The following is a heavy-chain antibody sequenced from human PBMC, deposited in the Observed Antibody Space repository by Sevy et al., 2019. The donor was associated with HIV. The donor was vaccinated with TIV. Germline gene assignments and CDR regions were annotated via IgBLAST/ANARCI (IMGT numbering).Heavy chain of an antibody. V-gene: IGHV1-24*01. CDR3: ATAPGRVTNFHAFDI. CDR1: GYTLTELS. CDR2: FDPEDGET. D-gene: IGHD1-1*01. J-gene: IGHJ3*02. Sequence: ASVKVSCKVSGYTLTELSMHWVRQAPGKGLEWMGGFDPEDGETIYAQKFQGRVTMTEDTSTDTAYMELSSLRSEDTAVYYCATAPGRVTNFHAFDIWGQGTMVTVSS.